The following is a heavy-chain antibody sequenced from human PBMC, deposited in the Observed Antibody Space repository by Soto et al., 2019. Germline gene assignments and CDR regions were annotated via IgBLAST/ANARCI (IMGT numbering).Heavy chain of an antibody. J-gene: IGHJ3*02. CDR2: VWYDGSNK. V-gene: IGHV3-33*01. Sequence: QVQLVESGGGVVQPGRSLRLSCAASGFTFSSYGMHWVRQAPGKGLEWVAVVWYDGSNKYYADSVKGRFTISRDNSKNTLYLKMNSLRAEDTAVYYCAREQGIAARPGDAFDIWGQVTMVTVSS. D-gene: IGHD6-6*01. CDR1: GFTFSSYG. CDR3: AREQGIAARPGDAFDI.